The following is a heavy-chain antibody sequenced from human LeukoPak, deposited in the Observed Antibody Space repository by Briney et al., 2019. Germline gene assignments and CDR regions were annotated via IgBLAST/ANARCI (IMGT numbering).Heavy chain of an antibody. CDR3: ARTLRGGKFDY. V-gene: IGHV3-48*01. D-gene: IGHD4-23*01. CDR1: GFTFSSYK. CDR2: IGSSGYTI. Sequence: GGSLRLSCAASGFTFSSYKMNWVRQAPGKGLEWVSYIGSSGYTIYYADSVKGRFTISRHNSRDTMYLQMNSLRTEDTAVYYCARTLRGGKFDYWGQGTLVTVSS. J-gene: IGHJ4*02.